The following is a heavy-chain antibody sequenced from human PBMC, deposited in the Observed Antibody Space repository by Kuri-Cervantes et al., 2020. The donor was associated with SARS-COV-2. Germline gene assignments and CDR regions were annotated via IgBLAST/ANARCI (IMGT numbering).Heavy chain of an antibody. CDR2: IKQDGSEK. CDR3: AGDCSGGSCHFDY. V-gene: IGHV3-7*01. CDR1: GFTFSGYW. J-gene: IGHJ4*02. Sequence: GASLKISYAASGFTFSGYWISWVRQAPGKGLEWVANIKQDGSEKYYVDSVKGRFTISRDNAKNSLYLQMNSLRAEDTAVYYCAGDCSGGSCHFDYWCQGALVTVSS. D-gene: IGHD2-15*01.